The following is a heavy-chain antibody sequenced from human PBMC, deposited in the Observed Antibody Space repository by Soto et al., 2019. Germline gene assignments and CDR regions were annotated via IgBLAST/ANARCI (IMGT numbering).Heavy chain of an antibody. J-gene: IGHJ4*02. CDR3: ARGFDS. V-gene: IGHV4-59*01. CDR1: GGSISSYY. CDR2: IYYSGST. Sequence: PSETLSLTCTVSGGSISSYYWSWIRQPPGKGLEWIGYIYYSGSTNYNPSLKSRVIMSLDTPKNQFSLKVTSVTAADTAVYYCARGFDSWGQGTLVTVSS.